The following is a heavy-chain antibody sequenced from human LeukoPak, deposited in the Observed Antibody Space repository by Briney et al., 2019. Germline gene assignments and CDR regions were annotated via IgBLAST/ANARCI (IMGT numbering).Heavy chain of an antibody. CDR3: TTDLLDY. J-gene: IGHJ4*02. V-gene: IGHV3-15*01. Sequence: GGSLRLSCTASGFTFSTFWMSWVRQAPGKGLEWVGRIRSKTEGVTTDYAAPVKGRFTVSRDDSKNTLYLQMNSLKTEDTAVYYCTTDLLDYWGQGTLVTVSS. CDR2: IRSKTEGVTT. CDR1: GFTFSTFW.